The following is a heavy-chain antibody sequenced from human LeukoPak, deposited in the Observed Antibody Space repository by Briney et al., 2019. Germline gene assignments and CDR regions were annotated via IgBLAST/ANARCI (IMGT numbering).Heavy chain of an antibody. Sequence: GGSLRLSCVASGFTCTNYGMMWLRQAPGKGLVWVSYINSDGRSTTYADPVKGRFTISRDNAKNTLYLQMSSLRAEDTAMYYCARNSNGMSNWGQGTLGIVSS. CDR1: GFTCTNYG. CDR2: INSDGRST. CDR3: ARNSNGMSN. V-gene: IGHV3-74*01. J-gene: IGHJ4*02. D-gene: IGHD2-8*01.